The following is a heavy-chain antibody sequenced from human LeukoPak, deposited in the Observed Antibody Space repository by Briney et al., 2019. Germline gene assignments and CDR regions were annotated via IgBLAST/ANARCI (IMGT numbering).Heavy chain of an antibody. CDR1: GYTFTSYY. J-gene: IGHJ4*02. V-gene: IGHV1-2*06. D-gene: IGHD1-20*01. CDR3: ARPVLKGYDNCGY. Sequence: GASVKVSCKASGYTFTSYYMHWVRQAPGQGLEWMGRINPNNGGTNYAQKFQGRVTMTRDTSISTAYMELSRLRSDDTAVYYCARPVLKGYDNCGYWGQGTMVTVSS. CDR2: INPNNGGT.